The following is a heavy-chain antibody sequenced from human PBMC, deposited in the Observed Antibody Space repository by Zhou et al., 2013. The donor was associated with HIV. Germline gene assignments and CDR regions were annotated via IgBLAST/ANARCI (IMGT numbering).Heavy chain of an antibody. CDR3: ARVQPTITNVDDAFDI. Sequence: QVQLVQSGAEVKKPGSSVKVSCKASGGTFSSYAISWVRQAPGQGLEWMGGIIPIFGTANYAQKFQGRVTITTDESTSTAYMELSSLRSEDTAVYYCARVQPTITNVDDAFDIWGQGDNGHRLF. D-gene: IGHD1-20*01. V-gene: IGHV1-69*05. CDR1: GGTFSSYA. J-gene: IGHJ3*02. CDR2: IIPIFGTA.